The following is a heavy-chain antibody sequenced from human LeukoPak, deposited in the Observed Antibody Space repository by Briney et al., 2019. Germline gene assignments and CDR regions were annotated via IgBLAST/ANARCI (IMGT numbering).Heavy chain of an antibody. V-gene: IGHV3-74*01. CDR1: GFTFSSYR. Sequence: GGSLRLSCAASGFTFSSYRMHWVRQAPGKGLVWVSRINSDGSSTSYADSVKGRFTISRDNAKNTLYLQMNSLRAEDTAVYYCARKCYGDYDDAFDIWGQGTMVTVSS. CDR2: INSDGSST. D-gene: IGHD4-17*01. CDR3: ARKCYGDYDDAFDI. J-gene: IGHJ3*02.